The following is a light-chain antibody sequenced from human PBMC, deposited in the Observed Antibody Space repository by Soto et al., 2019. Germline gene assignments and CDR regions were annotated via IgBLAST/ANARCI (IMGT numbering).Light chain of an antibody. CDR2: EVS. Sequence: VLAQPASVSGSPGQSITISCTGSSSDVGGYDYVSWYQQHPGKAPKLMIYEVSNRPSGVSNRFSGSKSGNTASLTISGLQAEDEADYYCCSYTGSLTLLFGGGTKVTVL. CDR3: CSYTGSLTLL. J-gene: IGLJ2*01. V-gene: IGLV2-14*01. CDR1: SSDVGGYDY.